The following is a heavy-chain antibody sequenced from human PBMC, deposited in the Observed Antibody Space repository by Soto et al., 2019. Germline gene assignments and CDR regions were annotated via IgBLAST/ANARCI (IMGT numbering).Heavy chain of an antibody. Sequence: LSLTCAVYGGSFSGYYWSWIRQPPGKGLEWIGEINHSGSTNYNPSLKSRVTISVDTSKNQFSLKLSSVTAADTAVYYCARDLGGEVGMDVWGQGTTVTVSS. J-gene: IGHJ6*02. D-gene: IGHD2-21*01. CDR2: INHSGST. V-gene: IGHV4-34*01. CDR1: GGSFSGYY. CDR3: ARDLGGEVGMDV.